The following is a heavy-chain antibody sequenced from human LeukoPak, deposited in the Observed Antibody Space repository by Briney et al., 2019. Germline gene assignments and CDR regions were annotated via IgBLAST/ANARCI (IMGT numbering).Heavy chain of an antibody. V-gene: IGHV4-39*01. CDR2: IYYSGST. Sequence: PSETLSLTCTVSGGSISSSSYYWGWIRQPPGTGLEWIGSIYYSGSTYYNPSLKSRVTISVDTSKNQFSLKLSSVTAADTAVYYCARGDYYDSSGYQSPSFDYWGQGTLVTVSS. J-gene: IGHJ4*02. CDR1: GGSISSSSYY. CDR3: ARGDYYDSSGYQSPSFDY. D-gene: IGHD3-22*01.